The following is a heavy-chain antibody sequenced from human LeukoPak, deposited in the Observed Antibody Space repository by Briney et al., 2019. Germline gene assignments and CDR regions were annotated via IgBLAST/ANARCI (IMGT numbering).Heavy chain of an antibody. D-gene: IGHD3-10*01. CDR1: GFTFSVYT. V-gene: IGHV3-48*04. Sequence: GGSLRLSCAASGFTFSVYTMNWVRQAPGKGLEWVSYISSGSTTIYYADSVKGRFTISRDNVENSLYLQMNSLRVEDTAVYYCATPSRGHAFDIWGQGTMVTVS. CDR3: ATPSRGHAFDI. J-gene: IGHJ3*02. CDR2: ISSGSTTI.